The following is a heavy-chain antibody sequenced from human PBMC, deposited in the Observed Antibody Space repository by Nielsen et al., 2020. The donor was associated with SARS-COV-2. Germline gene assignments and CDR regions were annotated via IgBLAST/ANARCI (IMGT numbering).Heavy chain of an antibody. CDR3: AREYQLPNYYYYYYMDV. Sequence: GGSLRLSCAASGFTFDDYAMHWVRQAPGKGLEWVSGISWNSGSIGYADSVKGRFTISRDNAKNSLYLQMNSLRAEDTALYYCAREYQLPNYYYYYYMDVWGKGTTVTVSS. D-gene: IGHD2-2*01. CDR1: GFTFDDYA. CDR2: ISWNSGSI. V-gene: IGHV3-9*01. J-gene: IGHJ6*03.